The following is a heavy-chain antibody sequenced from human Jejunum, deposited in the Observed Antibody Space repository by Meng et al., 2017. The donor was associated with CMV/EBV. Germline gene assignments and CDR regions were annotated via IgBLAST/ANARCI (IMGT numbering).Heavy chain of an antibody. D-gene: IGHD6-13*01. CDR2: MNPSRGIT. Sequence: KVYCKTSGYNFTDLGINWVRQATGQGLEWMGWMNPSRGITAYAQKFQGRVTMTRDTSISTAYMELTSLTSEDTAVYYCARGIAAGVDFWGQGTLVTVSS. CDR1: GYNFTDLG. CDR3: ARGIAAGVDF. J-gene: IGHJ4*02. V-gene: IGHV1-8*01.